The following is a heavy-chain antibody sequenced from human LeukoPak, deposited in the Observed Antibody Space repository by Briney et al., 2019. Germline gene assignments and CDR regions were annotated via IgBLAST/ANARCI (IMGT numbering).Heavy chain of an antibody. D-gene: IGHD2-15*01. V-gene: IGHV3-53*01. CDR1: GFTVSSNY. CDR2: IYSGGST. CDR3: ARVGHGYCSGGSCSVF. Sequence: GGSLRLSCAASGFTVSSNYMTWVRQAPGQGLEWVSVIYSGGSTYYADSVKGRFIISRDDSKNTLYLQMNGLRAEDTAVFYCARVGHGYCSGGSCSVFWGQGTLVTVSS. J-gene: IGHJ4*02.